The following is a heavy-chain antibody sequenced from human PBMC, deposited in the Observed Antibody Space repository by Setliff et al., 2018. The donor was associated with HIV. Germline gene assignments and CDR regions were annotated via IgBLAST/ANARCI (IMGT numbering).Heavy chain of an antibody. D-gene: IGHD4-4*01. CDR2: ITADGGGT. V-gene: IGHV3-74*01. Sequence: GGSLRLSCAATGSIFSISYMHWVRQAPGKGLVWVSRITADGGGTNYADSVKGRFTISRDNAKNTVYLQMNSLRAEDTAVYYCTRVVGGNLYPSAFDIWAQGTMVTVSS. CDR3: TRVVGGNLYPSAFDI. J-gene: IGHJ3*02. CDR1: GSIFSISY.